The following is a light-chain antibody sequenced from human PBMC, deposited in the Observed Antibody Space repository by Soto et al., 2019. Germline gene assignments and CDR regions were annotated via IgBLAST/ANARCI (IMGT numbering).Light chain of an antibody. V-gene: IGKV3-15*01. CDR2: DAS. Sequence: EIVMTHSPGTLSVSPCERVTLSCSASQSVNDNLAWYQQKPGQAPRLLIYDASTRAAGIPARFSGRGSGTEFTLTISSLQSEDFAVYYCQQYNDWPPVTFGGGTKVDIK. CDR3: QQYNDWPPVT. CDR1: QSVNDN. J-gene: IGKJ4*01.